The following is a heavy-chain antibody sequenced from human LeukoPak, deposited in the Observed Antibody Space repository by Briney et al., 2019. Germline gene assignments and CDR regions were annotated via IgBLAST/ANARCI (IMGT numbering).Heavy chain of an antibody. Sequence: PSETLSLTCTVSGGSISSYYWSWLRQPPGKGLEWIGYIYYSGSTNYNPSLKSRVTISVDTSKNQFSLKLSSVTAADTAVYYCARASYYYDSSGYGGEVYYYYYMDVWGKGTTVTVSS. J-gene: IGHJ6*03. CDR2: IYYSGST. D-gene: IGHD3-22*01. CDR3: ARASYYYDSSGYGGEVYYYYYMDV. CDR1: GGSISSYY. V-gene: IGHV4-59*01.